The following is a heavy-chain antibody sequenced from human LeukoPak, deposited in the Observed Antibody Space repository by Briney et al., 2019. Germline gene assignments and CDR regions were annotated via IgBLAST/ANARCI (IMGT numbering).Heavy chain of an antibody. V-gene: IGHV3-74*01. CDR1: GFTFSSSW. D-gene: IGHD5-24*01. Sequence: QPGGSLRLSCAASGFTFSSSWMHWVRQAPGKGLVWVSRINSDGSSIAYADSVKGRFIISRDNAKNTLYLQMDSLRAEDTAAYYCVRALMGDQDYWGQGTLVTVSS. CDR2: INSDGSSI. CDR3: VRALMGDQDY. J-gene: IGHJ4*02.